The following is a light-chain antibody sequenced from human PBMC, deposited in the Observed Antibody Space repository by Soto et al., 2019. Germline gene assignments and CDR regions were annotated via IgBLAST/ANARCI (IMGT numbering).Light chain of an antibody. V-gene: IGLV2-14*03. Sequence: QSVLTQPASVSGSPGQSITISCTGTSSDVGGYNYVSWYQHHPGKVPKLMIFDVSNRPSGVSNRFSGSKSGNTASLTISGLQPEDEADYYCSSYTTSNTRPIVFGTGTKLTVL. CDR1: SSDVGGYNY. CDR3: SSYTTSNTRPIV. J-gene: IGLJ1*01. CDR2: DVS.